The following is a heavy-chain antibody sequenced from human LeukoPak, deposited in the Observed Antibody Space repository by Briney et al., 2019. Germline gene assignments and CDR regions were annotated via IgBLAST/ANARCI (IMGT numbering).Heavy chain of an antibody. J-gene: IGHJ4*02. CDR1: GFTFGSYA. CDR3: ARESPACGEDCYFDY. V-gene: IGHV3-30-3*01. D-gene: IGHD2-21*02. Sequence: GGSLRLPCAASGFTFGSYAMHWVRQAPGRGLEWVAGISYDGTNKYYADSVKGRFTISRDNSKNTLYLQMNSLRTDDTAVYYCARESPACGEDCYFDYWGQGTLVTVSS. CDR2: ISYDGTNK.